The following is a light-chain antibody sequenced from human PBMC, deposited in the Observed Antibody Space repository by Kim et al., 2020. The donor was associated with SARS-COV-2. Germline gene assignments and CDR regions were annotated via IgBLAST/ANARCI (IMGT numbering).Light chain of an antibody. J-gene: IGKJ5*01. CDR1: QSINSRY. CDR3: QHTGSSLFT. CDR2: GAS. Sequence: SPAKIATLSSRASQSINSRYLSWYQQKPGQAPRLLICGASSRTTGIPDRFSGSGSGTDFTLTISRLEPEDFGVYHCQHTGSSLFTFGQGTRLEIK. V-gene: IGKV3-20*01.